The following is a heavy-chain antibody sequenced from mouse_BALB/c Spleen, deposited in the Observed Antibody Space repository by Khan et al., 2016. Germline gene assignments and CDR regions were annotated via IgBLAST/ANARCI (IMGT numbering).Heavy chain of an antibody. Sequence: EVKLEESGPGLVKPSQSLSLTCTVTGYSITSDYAWNWIRQFPGNKLEWMGYIRYSGSTTYNPSLKSRISITRDTSKNQFFLQLYSVTTEDTATYGCTRSPTATRYFDVWGAGTTVTVSS. J-gene: IGHJ1*01. CDR3: TRSPTATRYFDV. D-gene: IGHD1-2*01. CDR1: GYSITSDYA. CDR2: IRYSGST. V-gene: IGHV3-2*02.